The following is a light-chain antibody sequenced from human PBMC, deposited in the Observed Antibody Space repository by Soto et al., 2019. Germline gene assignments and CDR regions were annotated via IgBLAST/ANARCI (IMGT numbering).Light chain of an antibody. CDR3: QQYGSSPHT. J-gene: IGKJ1*01. CDR2: GAS. CDR1: QIVSSTY. V-gene: IGKV3-20*01. Sequence: IVLTQSPGTLSLSPGERAPLSCRASQIVSSTYLAWFQQKAGQAPRLLIYGASTRATGIPDRFSGSGSGTDFTLTISRLEPEDFAVYYCQQYGSSPHTFGQGTKVDIK.